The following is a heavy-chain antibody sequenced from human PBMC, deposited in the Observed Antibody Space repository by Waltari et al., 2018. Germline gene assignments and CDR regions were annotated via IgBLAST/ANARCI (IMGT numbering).Heavy chain of an antibody. Sequence: QITLKESGPTLVKPTQTLTLTCTFSGFSPRTSGVGVGWIRQPPGKALEWLAAIYWDDDKRYSPSLKSRLTITKDTSKNQVVLTMSNMDPVDTATYYCAHRPDFWGGYFFDYWGQGSLITVSS. CDR1: GFSPRTSGVG. V-gene: IGHV2-5*02. CDR3: AHRPDFWGGYFFDY. J-gene: IGHJ4*02. D-gene: IGHD3-3*01. CDR2: IYWDDDK.